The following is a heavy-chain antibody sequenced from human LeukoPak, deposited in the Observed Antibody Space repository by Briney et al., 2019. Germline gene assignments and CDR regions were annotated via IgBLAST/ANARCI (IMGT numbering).Heavy chain of an antibody. Sequence: GGSLRLSCAAPGSTFSSYWMHWVRQAPGKGLVWVSRINSDGSSRSYADSVKGRFTISRDNAKNTLYLQMNSLRAEDTAVYYCVRDPGYYDSSGFHPFDYWGQGTLVTVSS. CDR2: INSDGSSR. J-gene: IGHJ4*02. D-gene: IGHD3-22*01. V-gene: IGHV3-74*01. CDR1: GSTFSSYW. CDR3: VRDPGYYDSSGFHPFDY.